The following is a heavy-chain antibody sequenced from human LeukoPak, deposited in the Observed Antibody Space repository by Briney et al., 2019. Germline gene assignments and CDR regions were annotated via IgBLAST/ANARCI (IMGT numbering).Heavy chain of an antibody. D-gene: IGHD2-21*02. V-gene: IGHV3-30-3*01. CDR3: ARDRRVVTARWGYGMDV. J-gene: IGHJ6*02. CDR1: GFTFSSYA. Sequence: PGGSLRLSCAASGFTFSSYAMHWVRQAPGKGLEWVAVISYDGTNKYYADSVKGRFTISRDNSKNALYLQMNSLRAEDTAVYYCARDRRVVTARWGYGMDVWGQGTTVTVSS. CDR2: ISYDGTNK.